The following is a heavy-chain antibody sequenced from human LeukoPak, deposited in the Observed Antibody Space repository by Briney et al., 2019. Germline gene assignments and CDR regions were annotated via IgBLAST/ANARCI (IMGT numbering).Heavy chain of an antibody. CDR3: AKDRSYNSGRGYFDY. Sequence: PGGSLRLSCAASGFTFSSYAMSWVRQAPGKGLEWVSVISGSGGSTDYADSVKGRFTISRDNSKNTLYLQMNSLRAEDTAIYYCAKDRSYNSGRGYFDYWGQGTLVTVSS. CDR1: GFTFSSYA. CDR2: ISGSGGST. V-gene: IGHV3-23*01. D-gene: IGHD6-19*01. J-gene: IGHJ4*02.